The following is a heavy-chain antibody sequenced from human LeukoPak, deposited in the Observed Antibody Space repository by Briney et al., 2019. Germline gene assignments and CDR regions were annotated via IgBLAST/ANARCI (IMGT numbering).Heavy chain of an antibody. CDR1: GYTFRNYG. D-gene: IGHD5-12*01. CDR2: ISAYNGDT. V-gene: IGHV1-18*01. J-gene: IGHJ4*02. CDR3: ARDPTNTSGYYAYFDY. Sequence: ASVKVSCKASGYTFRNYGITWVRQAPGQALEWMGWISAYNGDTHYAQNLQGRVTMTTDTSTSTAYMELRSLRSDDTAVYYCARDPTNTSGYYAYFDYWGQGSLVTVSS.